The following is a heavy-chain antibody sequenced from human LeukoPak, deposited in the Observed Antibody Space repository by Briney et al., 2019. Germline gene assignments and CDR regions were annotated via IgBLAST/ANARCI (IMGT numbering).Heavy chain of an antibody. CDR2: IYYSGST. Sequence: SQTLSLTCTVSGGSISSGDYYWSWIRQPPGKGLEWIVYIYYSGSTYYNPSLKSRLTISVDTSKNQFSLKLSSVTAADTAVYYCARYGYCSSTSCPDAFDIWGQGTMVTVSS. CDR3: ARYGYCSSTSCPDAFDI. CDR1: GGSISSGDYY. V-gene: IGHV4-30-4*01. J-gene: IGHJ3*02. D-gene: IGHD2-2*01.